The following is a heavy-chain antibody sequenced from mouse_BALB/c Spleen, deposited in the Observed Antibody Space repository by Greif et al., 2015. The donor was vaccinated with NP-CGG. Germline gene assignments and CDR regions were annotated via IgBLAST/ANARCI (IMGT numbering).Heavy chain of an antibody. CDR1: GFTFSDYY. CDR3: ARRGRPYYYAMDY. J-gene: IGHJ4*01. D-gene: IGHD2-12*01. Sequence: DVKLVESGGGLVRPGGSLKLSCATSGFTFSDYYMYWVRQTPEKRLEWVAYISNGGGSTYYPDTVKGRFTISRDNAKNTLYLQMSRLKSEDTAMYYCARRGRPYYYAMDYWGQGTSVTVSS. CDR2: ISNGGGST. V-gene: IGHV5-12*02.